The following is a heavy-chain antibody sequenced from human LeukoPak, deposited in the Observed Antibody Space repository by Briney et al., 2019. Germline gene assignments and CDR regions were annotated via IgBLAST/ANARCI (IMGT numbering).Heavy chain of an antibody. CDR3: AKENSDLPFIAAAALDY. CDR2: ISGRAVSA. Sequence: PGGSLRLSCAAPGFTFSSYVMSWVRQAPGKGLEWVSSISGRAVSAYYADSVKGRFTISRHNSRNTLYLQMNNLRAEDTAVYYCAKENSDLPFIAAAALDYWGQGTLVTVSS. CDR1: GFTFSSYV. V-gene: IGHV3-23*01. J-gene: IGHJ4*02. D-gene: IGHD6-13*01.